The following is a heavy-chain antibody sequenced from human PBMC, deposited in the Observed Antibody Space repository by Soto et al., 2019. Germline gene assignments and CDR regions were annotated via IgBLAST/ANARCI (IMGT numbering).Heavy chain of an antibody. CDR2: IYTSGST. V-gene: IGHV4-4*07. CDR1: GGSISSYY. Sequence: LSLTCTVSGGSISSYYWSWIRQPAGKGLEWIGRIYTSGSTNYNPSLKSRVTMSVDTSKNQFSLNLSSVTAAADTAVYYCARDRINLANDAFDIWGQGTMVTVSS. J-gene: IGHJ3*02. CDR3: ARDRINLANDAFDI.